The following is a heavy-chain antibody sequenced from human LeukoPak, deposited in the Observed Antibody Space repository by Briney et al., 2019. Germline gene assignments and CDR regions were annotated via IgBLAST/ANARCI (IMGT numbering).Heavy chain of an antibody. D-gene: IGHD3-3*01. CDR2: IYSGGST. CDR1: GFTVSSNY. Sequence: PGGSLRLSCAASGFTVSSNYMSGVRQAPGKGLEWVSVIYSGGSTYYADSVKGRFTISRDNSKNTLYLQMNSLRAEDTAVYYCARDAALLYDFWSGYPRKLDYWGQGTLVTVSS. J-gene: IGHJ4*02. V-gene: IGHV3-66*01. CDR3: ARDAALLYDFWSGYPRKLDY.